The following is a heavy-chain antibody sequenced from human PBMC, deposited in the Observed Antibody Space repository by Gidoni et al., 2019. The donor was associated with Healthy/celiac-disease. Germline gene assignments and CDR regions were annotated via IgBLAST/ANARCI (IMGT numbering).Heavy chain of an antibody. Sequence: VQSGAEVKKPGSSVKVSCKASGGTFSSYAISWVRQAPGQGLEWMGRIIPILGIANYAQKFQGRVTITADKSTSTAYMELSSLRSEDTAVYYCARERYCSGGSCYWDAFDIWGQGTMVTVSS. V-gene: IGHV1-69*04. CDR2: IIPILGIA. CDR3: ARERYCSGGSCYWDAFDI. D-gene: IGHD2-15*01. J-gene: IGHJ3*02. CDR1: GGTFSSYA.